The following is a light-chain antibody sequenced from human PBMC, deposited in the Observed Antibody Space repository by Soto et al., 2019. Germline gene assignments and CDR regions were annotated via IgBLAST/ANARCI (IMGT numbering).Light chain of an antibody. CDR3: QQYTTWPSWT. CDR2: GES. CDR1: QSVSTD. V-gene: IGKV3D-15*01. Sequence: EIVVTQTRAKVSVAPEERTTRSCRSSQSVSTDLAWYHQKPGQAPRLLIYGESTRATGIPARFSVSGSGTEFTISVCSLGSEDYAVYCCQQYTTWPSWTFGQGTKVDIK. J-gene: IGKJ1*01.